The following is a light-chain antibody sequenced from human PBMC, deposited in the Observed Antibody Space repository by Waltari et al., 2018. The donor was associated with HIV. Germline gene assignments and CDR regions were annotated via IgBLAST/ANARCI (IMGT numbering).Light chain of an antibody. J-gene: IGLJ3*02. V-gene: IGLV4-69*01. CDR1: SGHSNSA. Sequence: QLVLTQSPSASASLGASVKLTCTLSSGHSNSAIACHQHQPEQGTRYLMKLTSDGSHYKGDGIPDRFSGSSSGAERYLTFSSLQSEDEADYYCQTWGTGMVFGGGTKLTVL. CDR3: QTWGTGMV. CDR2: LTSDGSH.